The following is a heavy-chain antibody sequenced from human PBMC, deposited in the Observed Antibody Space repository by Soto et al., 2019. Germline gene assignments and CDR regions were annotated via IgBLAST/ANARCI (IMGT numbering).Heavy chain of an antibody. CDR2: IDPSDSYT. V-gene: IGHV5-10-1*01. D-gene: IGHD5-12*01. J-gene: IGHJ5*02. Sequence: GESLKISCKGSGYSFTSYWISWVRQMPGKGLEWMGRIDPSDSYTNYSPSFQGHVTISADKSISTAYLQWSSLKASDTAMYYCARLVGYSGYDPTRSCFDPWGQGTLVTVSS. CDR3: ARLVGYSGYDPTRSCFDP. CDR1: GYSFTSYW.